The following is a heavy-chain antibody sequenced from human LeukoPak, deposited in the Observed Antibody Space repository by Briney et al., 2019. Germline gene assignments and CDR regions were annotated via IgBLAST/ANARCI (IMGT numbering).Heavy chain of an antibody. D-gene: IGHD6-13*01. CDR3: ARSGYSSSWYGPYAFDI. V-gene: IGHV3-53*01. Sequence: PGGSLRLSCAASGFTVSSNYMSWVRQAPGKGLEWVSVIYSGGSTYYADSVKGRFTISRDNSKNTLYLQMNSLRAEDTAVYYCARSGYSSSWYGPYAFDIWGQGTMVTVSS. CDR2: IYSGGST. CDR1: GFTVSSNY. J-gene: IGHJ3*02.